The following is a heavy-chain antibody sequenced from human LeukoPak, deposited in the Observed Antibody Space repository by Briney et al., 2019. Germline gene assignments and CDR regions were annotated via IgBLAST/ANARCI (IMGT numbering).Heavy chain of an antibody. D-gene: IGHD5-18*01. CDR1: NYTFTSYG. CDR3: ARSDNSYGPYYYYYMDV. Sequence: SVKVSCKASNYTFTSYGLSWVRQAPGQGLEWMGGIIPIFGTANYAQKFQGRVTITADESTSTAYMELSSLRSEDTAVYYCARSDNSYGPYYYYYMDVWGKGTTVTISS. J-gene: IGHJ6*03. CDR2: IIPIFGTA. V-gene: IGHV1-69*13.